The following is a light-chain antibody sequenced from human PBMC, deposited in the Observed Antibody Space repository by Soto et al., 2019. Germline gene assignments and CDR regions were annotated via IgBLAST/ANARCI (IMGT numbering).Light chain of an antibody. CDR3: QQYNNWPPYT. Sequence: EIVMTQSPATLSASPGERATLSCRASQSVSSNLAWYQQKPGQAPRLLIQGASTRATGIPARFSGSGSGTEFTLTISSLQSEDFAVYYCQQYNNWPPYTFGQGTKLEMK. CDR2: GAS. V-gene: IGKV3-15*01. CDR1: QSVSSN. J-gene: IGKJ2*01.